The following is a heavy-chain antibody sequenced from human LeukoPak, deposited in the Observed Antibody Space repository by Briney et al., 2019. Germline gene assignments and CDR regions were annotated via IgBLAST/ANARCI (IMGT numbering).Heavy chain of an antibody. CDR2: IYYSGST. J-gene: IGHJ4*02. CDR3: ARVSSGWYGAFDY. V-gene: IGHV4-59*01. Sequence: SETLSLTCTVSGGSISSYYWSWVRQPPGKGLGWIGYIYYSGSTNYNPTLKGRVTISVDTSKNQFSLKLSSVTAADTAVYYCARVSSGWYGAFDYWGQGTLVTVSS. CDR1: GGSISSYY. D-gene: IGHD6-19*01.